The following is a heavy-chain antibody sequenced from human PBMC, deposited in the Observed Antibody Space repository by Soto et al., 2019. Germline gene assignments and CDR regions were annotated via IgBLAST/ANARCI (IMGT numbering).Heavy chain of an antibody. D-gene: IGHD6-19*01. Sequence: PGGSLRLSCAASGFTFSSYAMSWVRQAPGKGLEWVSAISGSGGSTYYADSVRGRFTISRDNSKNTLYLQMNSLRAEDTAVYYCAKGPAVAGKRGFEFDYWGQGTLVTVSS. CDR1: GFTFSSYA. J-gene: IGHJ4*02. CDR3: AKGPAVAGKRGFEFDY. CDR2: ISGSGGST. V-gene: IGHV3-23*01.